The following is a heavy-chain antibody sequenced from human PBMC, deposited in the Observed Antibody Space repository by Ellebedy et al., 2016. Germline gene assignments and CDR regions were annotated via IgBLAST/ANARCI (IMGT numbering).Heavy chain of an antibody. CDR1: GFTFSSYA. V-gene: IGHV3-30-3*01. CDR2: ISYDGSNK. Sequence: GGSLRLXCAASGFTFSSYAMHWVRQAPGKGLEWVAVISYDGSNKYYADSVKGRFTISRDNSKNTLYLQMNSLRAEDTAVYYCARDVWSGYFDYWGQGTLVTVSS. D-gene: IGHD3-3*01. CDR3: ARDVWSGYFDY. J-gene: IGHJ4*02.